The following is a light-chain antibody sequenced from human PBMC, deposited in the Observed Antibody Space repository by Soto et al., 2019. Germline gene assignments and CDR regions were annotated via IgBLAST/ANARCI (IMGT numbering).Light chain of an antibody. CDR1: RGHSSYI. V-gene: IGLV4-60*02. CDR2: LESSGSY. Sequence: QPVLTQSSAASASLGSSVKLTCTLSRGHSSYIIAWHQQQPGKAPRYLMKLESSGSYNKGSGVPDRFSGSSSGADRYLTISNLQFEDEADYYCETWDSNTRVFGGGTKLTVL. J-gene: IGLJ3*02. CDR3: ETWDSNTRV.